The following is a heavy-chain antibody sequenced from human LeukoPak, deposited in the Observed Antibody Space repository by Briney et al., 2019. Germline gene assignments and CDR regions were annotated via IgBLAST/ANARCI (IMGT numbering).Heavy chain of an antibody. V-gene: IGHV1-2*06. Sequence: ASVKVSCKASGYTFTAYYIHWVRQAPGQGLEWMGRINPNSGGTNYAQKFQDRVTMTRDTSISTAYMELSRLRSDDTAMYYCARGDIVVVLAAIDYYYYGMDVWGQGTTVTVSS. CDR2: INPNSGGT. J-gene: IGHJ6*02. CDR3: ARGDIVVVLAAIDYYYYGMDV. D-gene: IGHD2-2*01. CDR1: GYTFTAYY.